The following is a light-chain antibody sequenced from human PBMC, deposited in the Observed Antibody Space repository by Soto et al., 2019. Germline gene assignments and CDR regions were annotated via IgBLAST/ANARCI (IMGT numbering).Light chain of an antibody. Sequence: QSALTQPASVSGSPGQSITISCTGTSSDVGGYNYLSWYQQNPGKAPKVMIYEVSNRPSGVSNRFSGSKSGNTASLTISVLQAEYEADYYCSSYTTSGTPVFGGGTKLTVL. V-gene: IGLV2-14*01. J-gene: IGLJ3*02. CDR3: SSYTTSGTPV. CDR2: EVS. CDR1: SSDVGGYNY.